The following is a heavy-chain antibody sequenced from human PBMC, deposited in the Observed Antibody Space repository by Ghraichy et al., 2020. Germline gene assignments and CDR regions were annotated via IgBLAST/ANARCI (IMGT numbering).Heavy chain of an antibody. CDR1: GGSISSSSYY. CDR2: IYYSGST. V-gene: IGHV4-39*01. D-gene: IGHD1-7*01. J-gene: IGHJ4*02. Sequence: ESLNISCTVSGGSISSSSYYWGWIRQPPGKGLEWIGSIYYSGSTYYNPSLKSRVTISVDTSKNQFSLKLSSVTAADTAVYYCARLPRTGTLDYWGQGTLVTVSS. CDR3: ARLPRTGTLDY.